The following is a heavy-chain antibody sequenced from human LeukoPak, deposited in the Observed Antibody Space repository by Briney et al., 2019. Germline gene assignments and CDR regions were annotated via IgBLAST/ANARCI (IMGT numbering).Heavy chain of an antibody. CDR2: ISSNGGST. CDR1: GFTFSSYA. Sequence: GGSLRLSCAASGFTFSSYAMHWVRQAPGKGLEYVSAISSNGGSTYYANSVKGGFTISRDNSKNTLYLQMGSLRAEDMAVYYCARGVQDDYYGSGSYYPGPTHYWGQGTLVTVSS. CDR3: ARGVQDDYYGSGSYYPGPTHY. D-gene: IGHD3-10*01. J-gene: IGHJ4*02. V-gene: IGHV3-64*01.